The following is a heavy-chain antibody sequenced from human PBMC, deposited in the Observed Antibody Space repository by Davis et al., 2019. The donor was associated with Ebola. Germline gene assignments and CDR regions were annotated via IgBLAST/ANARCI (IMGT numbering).Heavy chain of an antibody. CDR2: IDWLDDK. CDR3: ARIRVVQDVFYSGMDV. V-gene: IGHV2-70*13. D-gene: IGHD6-6*01. CDR1: GFSLTPIGMC. J-gene: IGHJ6*04. Sequence: SGPTLVKPTQTLTLTCAFSGFSLTPIGMCVSWIRQPPGKALEWLALIDWLDDKYYNTSLKTRLTISRDTSKNQVVLTMTNMDPVDTATYYCARIRVVQDVFYSGMDVWGKGTTVTVSS.